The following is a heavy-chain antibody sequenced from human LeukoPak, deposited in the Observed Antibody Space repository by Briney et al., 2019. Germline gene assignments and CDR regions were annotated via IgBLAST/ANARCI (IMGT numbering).Heavy chain of an antibody. D-gene: IGHD4-17*01. CDR1: GGSISSSSYY. CDR3: ARKSGDYDFDY. J-gene: IGHJ4*02. V-gene: IGHV4-39*07. Sequence: NTSETLSLTCTVSGGSISSSSYYWGWIRQPPGKGLEWIGSIYYSGSTYYNPSLKSRVTISVDTSKNQFSLKLSSVTAADTAVYHCARKSGDYDFDYWGQGTLVTVSS. CDR2: IYYSGST.